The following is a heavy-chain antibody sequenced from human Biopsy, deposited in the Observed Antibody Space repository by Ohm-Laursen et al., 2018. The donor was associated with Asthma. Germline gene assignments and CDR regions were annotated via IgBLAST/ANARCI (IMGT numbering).Heavy chain of an antibody. D-gene: IGHD6-6*01. Sequence: SETLSLTWTVSGGSVSTGSYYWSWIRQPPGKGLEWIGYIYYSGSTNYNPSLKSRVTISVDTSKNQFSLKLISVTAADTAVYYCARGGWGQLGLGYWGQGTLVTVSS. CDR3: ARGGWGQLGLGY. CDR2: IYYSGST. CDR1: GGSVSTGSYY. J-gene: IGHJ4*02. V-gene: IGHV4-61*01.